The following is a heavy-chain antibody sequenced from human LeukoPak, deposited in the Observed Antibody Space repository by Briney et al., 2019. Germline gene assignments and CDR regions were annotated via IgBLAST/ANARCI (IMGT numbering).Heavy chain of an antibody. J-gene: IGHJ5*02. CDR2: ISGSGGST. Sequence: GGSLRLSCAASEFTFSTYAMNWVRQAPGKGLEWVSPISGSGGSTYFADSVKGRFTISRDNSKNTVYLQMNSLRADDTAVYYCAKDGSDSSWYVVRWFDPWGQGTLVTVSS. CDR1: EFTFSTYA. V-gene: IGHV3-23*01. CDR3: AKDGSDSSWYVVRWFDP. D-gene: IGHD6-13*01.